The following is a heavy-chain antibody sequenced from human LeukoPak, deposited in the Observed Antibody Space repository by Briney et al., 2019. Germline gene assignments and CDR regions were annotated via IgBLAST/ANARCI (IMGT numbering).Heavy chain of an antibody. CDR2: ISGSGGST. D-gene: IGHD1-26*01. CDR1: GFTFSSYA. Sequence: QSGGSLRLSCAASGFTFSSYAMSWARRAPGKGLEWVSAISGSGGSTYYADSVKGRFTISRDNSKNTLYLQMNSLRAEDTAVYYCTSISLGANEDYWGQGTRVTVSS. V-gene: IGHV3-23*01. J-gene: IGHJ4*02. CDR3: TSISLGANEDY.